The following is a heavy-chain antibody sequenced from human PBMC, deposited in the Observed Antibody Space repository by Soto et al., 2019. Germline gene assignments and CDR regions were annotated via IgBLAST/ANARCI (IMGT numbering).Heavy chain of an antibody. CDR2: IYYSGST. Sequence: QVQLQESGPGLVKPSQTLSLTCTVSGGSISSGGYYWSWIRQHPGKGLEWIGYIYYSGSTYYNPSHKSRVTISVDTSKNQCSLKLSSVTAGDTAVYYCARRGEGGLLWFGELLQGSYGMDVWGQGTTVTVSS. CDR3: ARRGEGGLLWFGELLQGSYGMDV. J-gene: IGHJ6*02. D-gene: IGHD3-10*01. V-gene: IGHV4-31*03. CDR1: GGSISSGGYY.